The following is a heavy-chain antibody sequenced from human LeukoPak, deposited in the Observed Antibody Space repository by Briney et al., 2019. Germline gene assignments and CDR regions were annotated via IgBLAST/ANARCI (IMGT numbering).Heavy chain of an antibody. CDR2: ISGSSSNV. J-gene: IGHJ4*02. V-gene: IGHV3-48*03. CDR3: ARGFRDTAMFLDY. Sequence: GGSLRLSCAASGFTFSSYEMNWVRQAPGKGLEWISAISGSSSNVYYAASVRGRYTISRDNAENSLYLQLNTMRAEDTAVYYCARGFRDTAMFLDYWGQGTLVTVSS. CDR1: GFTFSSYE. D-gene: IGHD5-18*01.